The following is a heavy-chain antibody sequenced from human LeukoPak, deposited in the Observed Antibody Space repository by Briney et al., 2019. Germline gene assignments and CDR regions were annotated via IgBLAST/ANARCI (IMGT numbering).Heavy chain of an antibody. CDR1: GFPFSTYW. J-gene: IGHJ4*02. CDR2: IKEDGSEK. CDR3: ARKRNPWSDFAAPNDR. D-gene: IGHD3-3*01. V-gene: IGHV3-7*01. Sequence: PGGSLRLSCAASGFPFSTYWVSWVRQAPGKGLEWVANIKEDGSEKHYVDSVKGRFTISRDNAKNSLYLQMNTLRAEDTAVYYCARKRNPWSDFAAPNDRWGQGTVVTVSS.